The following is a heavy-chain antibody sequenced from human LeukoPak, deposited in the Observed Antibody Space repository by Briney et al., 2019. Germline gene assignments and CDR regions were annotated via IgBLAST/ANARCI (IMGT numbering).Heavy chain of an antibody. CDR1: GGSISSGGYY. CDR2: IYYSGST. Sequence: KSSQTLSLTCTVSGGSISSGGYYWSWIRQHPGMGLEWIGYIYYSGSTYYNPSLKSRVTISVDTSKNQFSLKLSSVTAADTAVYYCARAPITIFSRDHLFDYWGQGTLVTVSS. CDR3: ARAPITIFSRDHLFDY. V-gene: IGHV4-31*03. J-gene: IGHJ4*02. D-gene: IGHD3-9*01.